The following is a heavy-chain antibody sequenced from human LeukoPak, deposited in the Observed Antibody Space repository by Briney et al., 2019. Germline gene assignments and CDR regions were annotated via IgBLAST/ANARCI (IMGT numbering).Heavy chain of an antibody. CDR1: GFTFTDYW. CDR3: ARVGTWELQRVFDY. D-gene: IGHD1-26*01. CDR2: IHKAGTES. J-gene: IGHJ4*02. Sequence: GGSLRLSCAASGFTFTDYWMTWVRQVPGKGLERVANIHKAGTESYYVDSVKGRFAISRDNAKNSLYLQLSSLRVDDTAVYYCARVGTWELQRVFDYWGQGTLVTVSS. V-gene: IGHV3-7*01.